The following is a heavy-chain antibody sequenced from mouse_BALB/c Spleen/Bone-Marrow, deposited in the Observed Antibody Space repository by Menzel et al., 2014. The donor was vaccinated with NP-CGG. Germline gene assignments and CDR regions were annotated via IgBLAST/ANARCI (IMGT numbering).Heavy chain of an antibody. D-gene: IGHD4-1*01. Sequence: EVQLQQSGAELVKPGASVKLSCTASGSNIKDTYMHWVKQRPEQGLAWIGRIDPANGNTKYDPKFQGKATITADTSSNTAYLQLSSLTSEDTAVYYCARWEYYAMDYWGQGTSVTVSS. J-gene: IGHJ4*01. CDR3: ARWEYYAMDY. CDR1: GSNIKDTY. CDR2: IDPANGNT. V-gene: IGHV14-3*02.